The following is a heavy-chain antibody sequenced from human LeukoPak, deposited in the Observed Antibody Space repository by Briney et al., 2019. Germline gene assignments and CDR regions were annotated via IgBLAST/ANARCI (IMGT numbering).Heavy chain of an antibody. CDR1: GDSVSINNAA. V-gene: IGHV6-1*01. CDR3: ARDQIASAGPNDY. D-gene: IGHD6-13*01. Sequence: SQTLSPTFAISGDSVSINNAAWNWIRQSPSRGLEWLGRTYYRSKWYNDYAVSVKSRITINPNTSKNQFSLQLNSVTPEDTAVYFCARDQIASAGPNDYWGQGTLVTVSS. CDR2: TYYRSKWYN. J-gene: IGHJ4*02.